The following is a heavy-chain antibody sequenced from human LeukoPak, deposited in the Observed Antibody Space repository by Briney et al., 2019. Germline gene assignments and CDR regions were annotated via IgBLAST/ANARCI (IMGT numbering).Heavy chain of an antibody. J-gene: IGHJ4*02. CDR2: IIPIFGTA. CDR1: GGTFSSYA. CDR3: ARDLGYGDYV. D-gene: IGHD4-17*01. Sequence: SVKVSCKXSGGTFSSYAISWVRQAPGQGLEWMGGIIPIFGTANYAQKFQGRVTITTDESTSTAYMELSSLRSEDTAVYYCARDLGYGDYVWGQGTLVTVSS. V-gene: IGHV1-69*05.